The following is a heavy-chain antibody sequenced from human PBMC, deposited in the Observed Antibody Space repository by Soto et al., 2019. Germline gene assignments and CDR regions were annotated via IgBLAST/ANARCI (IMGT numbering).Heavy chain of an antibody. CDR2: IYFSGST. CDR3: ARVQPDDYCEYGSFDH. J-gene: IGHJ4*02. V-gene: IGHV4-31*03. CDR1: GGSISSGGHY. Sequence: QVQLQESGPGLVKPSQTLSLTCTVSGGSISSGGHYWSWIRQHPGKGLEWIGYIYFSGSTYYNSSLKSRVTRSVDTSKNQFTLKLMSVNAADTAVYYCARVQPDDYCEYGSFDHWGQGTLVTVSS. D-gene: IGHD4-17*01.